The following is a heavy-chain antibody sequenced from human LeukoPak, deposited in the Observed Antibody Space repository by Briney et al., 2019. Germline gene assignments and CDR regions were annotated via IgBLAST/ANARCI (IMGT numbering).Heavy chain of an antibody. D-gene: IGHD3-22*01. CDR2: IFHSGST. CDR3: ARANYYDSIGYSRGAFDI. J-gene: IGHJ3*02. CDR1: GGSISSSNYY. Sequence: SETLSLTCTVSGGSISSSNYYWGWIRQPPGKGLEWIASIFHSGSTYCNPSVKSRVTISLDTSKNQFPLKLSSVTAADTAVYYCARANYYDSIGYSRGAFDIWGQGTKVTVSS. V-gene: IGHV4-39*06.